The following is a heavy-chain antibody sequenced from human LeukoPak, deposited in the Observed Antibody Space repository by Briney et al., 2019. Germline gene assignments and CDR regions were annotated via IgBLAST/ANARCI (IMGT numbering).Heavy chain of an antibody. CDR1: GFTFSSYA. V-gene: IGHV3-23*01. D-gene: IGHD6-19*01. CDR2: MSGSGGIT. CDR3: AKRSSGWRYFDY. Sequence: GGSLRLSCAASGFTFSSYAMSWVRQAPGKGLEWVSAMSGSGGITYYADSVKGRFTISRDNSKNTLYLQMNSLRAEDTAVYYCAKRSSGWRYFDYWGQGTLVTVSS. J-gene: IGHJ4*02.